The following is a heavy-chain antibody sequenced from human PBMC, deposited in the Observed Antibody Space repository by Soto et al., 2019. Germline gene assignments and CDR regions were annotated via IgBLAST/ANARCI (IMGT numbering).Heavy chain of an antibody. V-gene: IGHV4-34*01. J-gene: IGHJ4*02. D-gene: IGHD6-13*01. CDR1: GGSFTGYS. Sequence: QVQLQQWGAGLLKPSETLSLTCAVYGGSFTGYSWTWIRQPPGKGLEWIGEINRGGGTTYNPSLNSRVTISVDSSKTQFSLKLTSVTAADTAVYYCARGRRGRTSTWSDFWGQGTLVTVSS. CDR3: ARGRRGRTSTWSDF. CDR2: INRGGGT.